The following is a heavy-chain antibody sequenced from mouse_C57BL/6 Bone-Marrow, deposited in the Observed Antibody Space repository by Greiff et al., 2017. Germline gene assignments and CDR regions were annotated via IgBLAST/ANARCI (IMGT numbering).Heavy chain of an antibody. CDR1: GYTFTSYW. J-gene: IGHJ2*01. Sequence: VQLQQPGAELVMPGASVKLSCKASGYTFTSYWMHWVQQRPGQGLEWIGEIDPSASYTNYNQKVKGKSTLTVDKSSSTAYMQLSSLTSEDSAVYYCARGYYGGSYFGYWGKGTTLTVSS. CDR3: ARGYYGGSYFGY. CDR2: IDPSASYT. V-gene: IGHV1-69*01. D-gene: IGHD1-1*01.